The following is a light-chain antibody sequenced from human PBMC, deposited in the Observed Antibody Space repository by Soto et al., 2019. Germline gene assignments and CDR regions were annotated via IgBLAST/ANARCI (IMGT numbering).Light chain of an antibody. V-gene: IGKV3-15*01. J-gene: IGKJ2*01. CDR2: DAS. Sequence: IVMTQSPDTLSVSPGARATLSGRASQSVSSNLAWYQQKPGQAPRLLIYDASTRAPGFPARFSGSGAGTEFTLTISSLQSEDFAVYYCHHYNSWPYTFGQGTKVDIK. CDR3: HHYNSWPYT. CDR1: QSVSSN.